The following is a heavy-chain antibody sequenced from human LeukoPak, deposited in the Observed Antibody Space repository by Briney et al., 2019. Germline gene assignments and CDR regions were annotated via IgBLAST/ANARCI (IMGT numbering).Heavy chain of an antibody. J-gene: IGHJ4*02. D-gene: IGHD5-12*01. CDR3: ARHGGLKYGGYVKRFDY. CDR2: IYYSGST. V-gene: IGHV4-39*01. Sequence: SETLSLTCTGSGGSISSSSYFWGWIRQPPGKELEWIGSIYYSGSTYYNPSLESRVSVSVDTSRNQFSLKLNSVTAADTAVYYCARHGGLKYGGYVKRFDYWGQGTLVTVSS. CDR1: GGSISSSSYF.